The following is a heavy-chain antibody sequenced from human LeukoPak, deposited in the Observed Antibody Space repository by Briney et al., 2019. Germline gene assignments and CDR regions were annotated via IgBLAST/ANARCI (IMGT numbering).Heavy chain of an antibody. J-gene: IGHJ5*02. V-gene: IGHV1-18*01. D-gene: IGHD2-8*01. CDR2: ISAYNGNT. CDR3: ARSPYCTNGVCAGDWFDP. Sequence: GASVKVSCKASGYTFTSYDISWVRQAPGQGLEWMGWISAYNGNTNYAQKLQGRVTMTTDTSTSTAYMELRSLRSDDTAVYYCARSPYCTNGVCAGDWFDPWGQGTLVTVSS. CDR1: GYTFTSYD.